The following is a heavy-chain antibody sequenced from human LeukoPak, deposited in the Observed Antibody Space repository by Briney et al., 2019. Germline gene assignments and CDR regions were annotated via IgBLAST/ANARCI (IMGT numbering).Heavy chain of an antibody. D-gene: IGHD4-17*01. V-gene: IGHV1-69*04. CDR1: GGTFSSYA. Sequence: SVKVSCKSSGGTFSSYAISWVRQAPGQGLEWMGRIIPILGIANYAQKFQGRVTITADKSTSTAYMEPSSLRSEDTAVYYRATTGRYDYGDYPEYFQHWGQGTLVTVSS. J-gene: IGHJ1*01. CDR2: IIPILGIA. CDR3: ATTGRYDYGDYPEYFQH.